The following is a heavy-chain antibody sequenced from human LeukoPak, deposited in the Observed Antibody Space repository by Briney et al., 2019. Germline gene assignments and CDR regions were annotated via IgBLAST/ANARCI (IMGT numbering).Heavy chain of an antibody. CDR3: ASARDIVVVAAPFDY. CDR2: ISSSSSYI. J-gene: IGHJ4*02. Sequence: PGGSLRLSCAASGFTFSSYSMNWVRQAPGKGLEWVSSISSSSSYIYYADSVKGRFTISRDNAKNSLYLQMNSLRAEDTAVYYCASARDIVVVAAPFDYWGQGTLVTVSS. D-gene: IGHD2-15*01. V-gene: IGHV3-21*01. CDR1: GFTFSSYS.